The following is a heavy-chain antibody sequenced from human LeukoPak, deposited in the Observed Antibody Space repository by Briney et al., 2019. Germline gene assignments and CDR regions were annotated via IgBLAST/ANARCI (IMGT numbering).Heavy chain of an antibody. CDR2: INHSGST. CDR1: GGSFSGYY. J-gene: IGHJ4*02. D-gene: IGHD4-17*01. Sequence: SETLSLTCAVYGGSFSGYYWSWIRQPPGKGLEWIGEINHSGSTNYNPSLKSRVTISVDTSKNQFSLKLSSVTAADTAVYYCARDGDYNSGYGKDYWGQGTLVTVSS. CDR3: ARDGDYNSGYGKDY. V-gene: IGHV4-34*01.